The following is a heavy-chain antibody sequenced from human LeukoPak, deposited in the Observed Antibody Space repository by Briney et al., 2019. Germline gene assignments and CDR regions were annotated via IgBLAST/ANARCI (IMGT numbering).Heavy chain of an antibody. CDR2: ISGSGGST. D-gene: IGHD3-10*01. Sequence: GGSLRLSCAASGFTFSTYAMSWVRQAPGKGLEWVSAISGSGGSTYYPDSVKGRFTISRDNSKNMLYPQMNSLRAEDTAVYYCAKVREASGSYFSLYYFDYWGQGTLVTVSS. CDR1: GFTFSTYA. CDR3: AKVREASGSYFSLYYFDY. V-gene: IGHV3-23*01. J-gene: IGHJ4*02.